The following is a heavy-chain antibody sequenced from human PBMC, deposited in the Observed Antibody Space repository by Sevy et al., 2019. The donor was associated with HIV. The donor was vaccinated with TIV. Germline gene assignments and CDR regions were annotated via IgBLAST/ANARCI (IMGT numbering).Heavy chain of an antibody. CDR2: INPSGDST. D-gene: IGHD4-17*01. CDR3: ARAASVTNCEFDY. J-gene: IGHJ4*02. V-gene: IGHV1-46*01. Sequence: ASVKVSCKASGYTFTSYYMHWVRQAPGQGLEWMGIINPSGDSTSYAQKFQGRVTMTRDTSTSTVYMELSSLRSEDTAVYFCARAASVTNCEFDYWGQGTLVTVSS. CDR1: GYTFTSYY.